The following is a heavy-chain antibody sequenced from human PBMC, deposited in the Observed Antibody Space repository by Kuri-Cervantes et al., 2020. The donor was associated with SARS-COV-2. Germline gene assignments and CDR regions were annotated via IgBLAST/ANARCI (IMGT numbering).Heavy chain of an antibody. Sequence: SETLSLTCAVYGGFFSGYYCRCIRQPPGKGLEWIGEINHSGSTNYNPSLKRRVTISVDTSKNQFSLRLSSVTAADTAVYYCAPTGYSYNNWFDPWGQGTLVTVSS. V-gene: IGHV4-34*01. D-gene: IGHD5-18*01. J-gene: IGHJ5*02. CDR3: APTGYSYNNWFDP. CDR2: INHSGST. CDR1: GGFFSGYY.